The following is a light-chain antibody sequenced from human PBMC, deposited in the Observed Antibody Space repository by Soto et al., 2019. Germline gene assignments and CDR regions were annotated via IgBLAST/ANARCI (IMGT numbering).Light chain of an antibody. CDR3: QQYHTSPLT. J-gene: IGKJ1*01. CDR1: QSISTW. Sequence: GDRVTITCRASQSISTWLAWYQQKPGKAPKLLIYGASSLASGVPSRFSGSGSGTDFTLTINRLEPEDFALYYCQQYHTSPLTFGQGTKVDIK. V-gene: IGKV1-5*01. CDR2: GAS.